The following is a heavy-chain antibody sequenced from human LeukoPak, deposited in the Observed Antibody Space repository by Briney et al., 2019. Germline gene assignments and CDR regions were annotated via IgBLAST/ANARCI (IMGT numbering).Heavy chain of an antibody. D-gene: IGHD4-17*01. CDR2: ISYDGSNK. J-gene: IGHJ4*02. CDR1: GFTFSSYA. V-gene: IGHV3-30-3*01. CDR3: ARVGPTVTTSTANYGYFDY. Sequence: TGGSLRLPCAASGFTFSSYAMHWVRQAPGKGLEWVAVISYDGSNKYYADSVKGRFTISRDNSKNTLYLQMNSLRAEDTAVYYCARVGPTVTTSTANYGYFDYWGQGTLVTVSS.